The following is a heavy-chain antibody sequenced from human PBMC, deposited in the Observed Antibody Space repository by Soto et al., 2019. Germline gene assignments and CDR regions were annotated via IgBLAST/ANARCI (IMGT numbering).Heavy chain of an antibody. J-gene: IGHJ5*02. CDR3: ARSPPEWFGELLSP. D-gene: IGHD3-10*01. CDR2: INAGNGNT. CDR1: GYTFTSYA. Sequence: ASVKVSCKASGYTFTSYAMHWVRQAPGQRLEWMGWINAGNGNTKYSQKFQGRVTITRDTSASTAYMELSSLRSEDTAVYYCARSPPEWFGELLSPWGQGTLVTVSS. V-gene: IGHV1-3*01.